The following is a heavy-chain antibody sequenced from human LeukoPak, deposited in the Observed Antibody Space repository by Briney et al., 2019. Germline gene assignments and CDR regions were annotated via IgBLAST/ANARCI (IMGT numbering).Heavy chain of an antibody. Sequence: GGSLRLSCAASGFTFSSYWMDWVRQAPGKGLEWVANIKQDGSEKFYVDSVKGRFTISRDNAKNSLYLQMNSLRVEDTAMYYCARDFYGAGTGDRFDYWGQGTLVTVSS. V-gene: IGHV3-7*03. CDR1: GFTFSSYW. J-gene: IGHJ4*02. CDR3: ARDFYGAGTGDRFDY. D-gene: IGHD6-19*01. CDR2: IKQDGSEK.